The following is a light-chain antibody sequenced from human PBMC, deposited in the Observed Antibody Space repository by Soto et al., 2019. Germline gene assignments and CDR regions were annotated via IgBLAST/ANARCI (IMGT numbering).Light chain of an antibody. CDR3: QQYGSSGT. CDR1: QSVSSY. Sequence: EIVLTQSPATLSLSPGERATLSCRASQSVSSYLAWYQQKPGQAPRLLMYGVSTGATGIPDRFSGSGSGTDFTLTISRLEPEDFAVYYCQQYGSSGTFGQGTKVDIK. J-gene: IGKJ1*01. V-gene: IGKV3-20*01. CDR2: GVS.